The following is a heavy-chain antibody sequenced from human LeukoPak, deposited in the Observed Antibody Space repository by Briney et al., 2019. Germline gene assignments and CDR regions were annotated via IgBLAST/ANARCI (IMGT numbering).Heavy chain of an antibody. Sequence: GGSLRLSCAASGFTFSRHWMTWVRQAPGKGLEWVANIKHDGSEKNYVDSVKGRFTISRDNAKNSLYLQMNSLRAEDTAVYYCATPLDYYDRSDSHQGGDWGQGTLVTVSS. CDR3: ATPLDYYDRSDSHQGGD. V-gene: IGHV3-7*03. CDR1: GFTFSRHW. J-gene: IGHJ4*02. CDR2: IKHDGSEK. D-gene: IGHD3-22*01.